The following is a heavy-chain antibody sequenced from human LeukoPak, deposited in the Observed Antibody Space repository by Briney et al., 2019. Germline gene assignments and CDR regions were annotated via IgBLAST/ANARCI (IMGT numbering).Heavy chain of an antibody. V-gene: IGHV3-74*01. J-gene: IGHJ6*03. CDR2: INSDGSST. CDR1: GFTFSSYW. D-gene: IGHD6-13*01. CDR3: AKGGGQQLDYYYYYYMDV. Sequence: GGSLRLSCAASGFTFSSYWMHWVRQAPGKGLVWVSRINSDGSSTSYADSVKGRFTISRDNSKNSLYLQMNSLRAEDTALYYCAKGGGQQLDYYYYYYMDVWGKGTTVAVSS.